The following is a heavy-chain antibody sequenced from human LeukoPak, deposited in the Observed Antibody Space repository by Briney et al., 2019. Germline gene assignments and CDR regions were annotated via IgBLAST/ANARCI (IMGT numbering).Heavy chain of an antibody. J-gene: IGHJ5*02. CDR2: IIPILGIA. CDR3: ARGVRCSGGSCYSRAGNWFDP. V-gene: IGHV1-69*02. Sequence: SVKVSCKASGGTFSSYTISWVRQAPGQGLEWMGRIIPILGIANYAQKFQGRVTITADKSTSAAYMELSSLRSEDTAVYYCARGVRCSGGSCYSRAGNWFDPWGQGTLVTVSS. CDR1: GGTFSSYT. D-gene: IGHD2-15*01.